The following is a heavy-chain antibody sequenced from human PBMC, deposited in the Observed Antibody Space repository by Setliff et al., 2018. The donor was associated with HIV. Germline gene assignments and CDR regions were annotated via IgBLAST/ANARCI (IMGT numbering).Heavy chain of an antibody. J-gene: IGHJ6*03. CDR1: GGSISSSSHY. CDR3: ARGLSIFGVATPGFYSFMDV. CDR2: MSYSGNT. D-gene: IGHD3-3*01. V-gene: IGHV4-39*07. Sequence: PSETLSLTCTVSGGSISSSSHYWGWIRQPPGKGLEWIGSMSYSGNTYNNPSLKSRVSISLDTSKKQVSLKLNSVTAADTAVYYCARGLSIFGVATPGFYSFMDVWGKGTTVTVSS.